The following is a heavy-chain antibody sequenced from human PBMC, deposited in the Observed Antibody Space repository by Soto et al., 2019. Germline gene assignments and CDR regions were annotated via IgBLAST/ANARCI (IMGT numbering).Heavy chain of an antibody. CDR1: GFTFSNYG. CDR3: AKAVGYCSSASCRDYYYYYGMDV. J-gene: IGHJ6*02. CDR2: ISYDGGNK. V-gene: IGHV3-30*18. Sequence: QVQLVESGGGVVQPGRSLRLSCAASGFTFSNYGMHWVRQAPGKGLEWVALISYDGGNKYYADSGKGRFSISRDSSKNTLYLQMNSLRAEDTAVYYCAKAVGYCSSASCRDYYYYYGMDVWGQGTTVTVSS. D-gene: IGHD2-2*01.